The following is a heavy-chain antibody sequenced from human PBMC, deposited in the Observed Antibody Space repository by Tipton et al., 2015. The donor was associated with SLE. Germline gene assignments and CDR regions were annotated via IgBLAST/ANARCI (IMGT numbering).Heavy chain of an antibody. CDR2: IWYDGSNK. J-gene: IGHJ6*02. CDR1: GFTFNSYG. V-gene: IGHV3-33*01. CDR3: ARVVSYYYGMDV. Sequence: SLRLSCAASGFTFNSYGMHWVRQAPGKGLEWVTVIWYDGSNKYYADSVKGRFTISRDNSKNTLYLQMNRLRAEDTAVYYCARVVSYYYGMDVWGQGTTVTVSS. D-gene: IGHD3-22*01.